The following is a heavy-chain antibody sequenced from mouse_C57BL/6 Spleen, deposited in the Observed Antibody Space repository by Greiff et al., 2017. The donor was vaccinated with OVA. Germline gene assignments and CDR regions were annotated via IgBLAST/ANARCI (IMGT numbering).Heavy chain of an antibody. Sequence: QVQLQQPGAELVMPGASVKLSCKASGYTFTSYWMHWVKQRPGQGLEWIGEIDPSDSYTNYNQKFKGKSTLTVDKSSSTAYMQLSSLTSEDSAVYYCARKGYSNPYYCGYWGQGPTLTVSS. CDR3: ARKGYSNPYYCGY. V-gene: IGHV1-69*01. J-gene: IGHJ2*01. CDR2: IDPSDSYT. CDR1: GYTFTSYW. D-gene: IGHD2-5*01.